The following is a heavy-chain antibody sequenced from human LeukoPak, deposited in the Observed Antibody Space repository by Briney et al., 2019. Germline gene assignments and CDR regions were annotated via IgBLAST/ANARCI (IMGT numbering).Heavy chain of an antibody. Sequence: TSDTLSLTCTVSGGAISGYYWGWIRQPAGKGLEWLGRVYSSGSTKYNPSLESRVTMSVDTSKNQFSLKLNIVTAADTAVYYCARVGSGYDFFDYWGQGTLVTVSS. CDR2: VYSSGST. CDR3: ARVGSGYDFFDY. J-gene: IGHJ4*02. D-gene: IGHD3/OR15-3a*01. CDR1: GGAISGYY. V-gene: IGHV4-4*07.